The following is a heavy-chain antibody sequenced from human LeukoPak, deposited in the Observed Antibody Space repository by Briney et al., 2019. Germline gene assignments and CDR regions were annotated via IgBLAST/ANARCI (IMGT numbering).Heavy chain of an antibody. V-gene: IGHV4-34*01. Sequence: PSETLSLTCAVYGGSFSGYYWSWIRQPPGKGLEWIGEINHSGSTNYNPSLKSRVTISVDTSKNQFSLKLSSVTAADTAVYYCASLIPSSSWPGTPRYNWFDPWGQGTLVTVSS. CDR2: INHSGST. CDR1: GGSFSGYY. D-gene: IGHD6-13*01. CDR3: ASLIPSSSWPGTPRYNWFDP. J-gene: IGHJ5*02.